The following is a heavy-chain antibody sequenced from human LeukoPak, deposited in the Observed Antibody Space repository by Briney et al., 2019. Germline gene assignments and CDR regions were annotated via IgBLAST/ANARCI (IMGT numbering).Heavy chain of an antibody. Sequence: GGSLRLSCAAAGITFSTYAMTWVRQAPGKGLEWVSAISGSGGSTYYAVSVKGRFTISRDNSRNTLYLQMNSLRAEDTAIYYCAREIQLWSFDYWGQGTLVTVSS. D-gene: IGHD5-18*01. V-gene: IGHV3-23*01. CDR2: ISGSGGST. CDR3: AREIQLWSFDY. CDR1: GITFSTYA. J-gene: IGHJ4*02.